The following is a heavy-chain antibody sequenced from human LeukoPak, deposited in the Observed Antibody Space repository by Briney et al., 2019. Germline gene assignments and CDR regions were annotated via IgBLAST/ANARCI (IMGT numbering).Heavy chain of an antibody. CDR1: GGSISGYY. J-gene: IGHJ4*02. CDR3: ARDVLDIVGASPEWFDY. D-gene: IGHD1-26*01. V-gene: IGHV4-39*07. CDR2: IYYSGST. Sequence: PSETLSLTCTVSGGSISGYYWTWIRQPPGKGLEWIGSIYYSGSTYYNPSLKSRVTISVDTSKNQFSLKLSSVTAADTAVYYCARDVLDIVGASPEWFDYWGQGTLVTVSS.